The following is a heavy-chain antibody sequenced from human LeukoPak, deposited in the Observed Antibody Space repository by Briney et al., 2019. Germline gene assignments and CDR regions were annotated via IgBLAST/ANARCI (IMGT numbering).Heavy chain of an antibody. Sequence: NPGGSLRLSCAASGFTFSSYSMNWVRQAPGKGLEWVSSISSSSSYIYYADSVKGRFTISRDNAKNSLYLQMNSLRAEDTAVYYCARDINGRWLQHSYYFDYWGQGTLVTVSS. V-gene: IGHV3-21*01. CDR2: ISSSSSYI. J-gene: IGHJ4*02. CDR3: ARDINGRWLQHSYYFDY. CDR1: GFTFSSYS. D-gene: IGHD5-24*01.